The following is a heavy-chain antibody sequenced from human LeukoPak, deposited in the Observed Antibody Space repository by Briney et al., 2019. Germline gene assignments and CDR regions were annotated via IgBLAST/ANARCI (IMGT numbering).Heavy chain of an antibody. CDR1: GFTFSTYE. CDR2: MSNNGMTI. V-gene: IGHV3-48*03. J-gene: IGHJ4*02. Sequence: PGGSLRLSCAASGFTFSTYEMNWVRQAPGKGLEWLSYMSNNGMTIYYADSVKGRFTISRDNAKNSLYLQMNSLRAEDTAVYYCARVTEYYIDYWGQGTQVTVSS. CDR3: ARVTEYYIDY.